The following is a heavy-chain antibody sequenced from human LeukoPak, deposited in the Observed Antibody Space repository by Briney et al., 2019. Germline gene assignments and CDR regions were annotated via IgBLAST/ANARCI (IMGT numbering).Heavy chain of an antibody. Sequence: PGGSLRLSCAASGFTVSSNYMSWVRQAPGKGLEWVSVIYSGGSTYYADSVKGRFTISRDNSKNTLYLKMNSLRAEDTAVYYCAKRRGIAVAACDYWGQGTLVTVSS. CDR3: AKRRGIAVAACDY. V-gene: IGHV3-53*01. CDR1: GFTVSSNY. D-gene: IGHD6-19*01. J-gene: IGHJ4*02. CDR2: IYSGGST.